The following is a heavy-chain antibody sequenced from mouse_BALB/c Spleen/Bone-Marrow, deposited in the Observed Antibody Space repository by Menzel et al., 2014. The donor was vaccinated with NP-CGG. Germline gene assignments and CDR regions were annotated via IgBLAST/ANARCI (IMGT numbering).Heavy chain of an antibody. CDR2: IRNKANGYTT. D-gene: IGHD1-1*01. CDR1: GFTFTDYY. CDR3: ARDENYDIYWYFDV. J-gene: IGHJ1*01. V-gene: IGHV7-3*02. Sequence: EVKLMGSGGGLVQPGGSLRLSCATSGFTFTDYYMSWVRQTPGKALEWLGFIRNKANGYTTDYSVSVKGRFTISRDNSQSILYLQMNTLRAEDSATYYCARDENYDIYWYFDVWGAGTTVTVSS.